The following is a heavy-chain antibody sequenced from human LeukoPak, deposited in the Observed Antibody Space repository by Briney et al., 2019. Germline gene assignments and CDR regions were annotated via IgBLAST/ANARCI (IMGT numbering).Heavy chain of an antibody. CDR2: ISAYNGNT. Sequence: ASVKVSCKASGYTFTSYGISWVRQAPGQGLEWMGWISAYNGNTNYAQKLQGRVTMTTDTSTSTAYMELRSLRSDDTAVYYCARDPYYGSGSPSPAYYGMDVWGQGTTVTVSS. D-gene: IGHD3-10*01. CDR3: ARDPYYGSGSPSPAYYGMDV. V-gene: IGHV1-18*01. CDR1: GYTFTSYG. J-gene: IGHJ6*02.